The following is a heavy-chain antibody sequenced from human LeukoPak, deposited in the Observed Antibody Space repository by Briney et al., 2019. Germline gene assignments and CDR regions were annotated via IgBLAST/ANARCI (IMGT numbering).Heavy chain of an antibody. D-gene: IGHD3-9*01. CDR1: GGSFSGYY. V-gene: IGHV4-34*01. J-gene: IGHJ4*02. CDR2: INHSGST. Sequence: SETLSLTCAVYGGSFSGYYWSWIRQPPGKGLEWIGEINHSGSTNYNPSLKSRVTISVDTSKNQFSLKLSSVTAADTAVYYCARHKLGLRYFDWSLYWGQGTLVTVSS. CDR3: ARHKLGLRYFDWSLY.